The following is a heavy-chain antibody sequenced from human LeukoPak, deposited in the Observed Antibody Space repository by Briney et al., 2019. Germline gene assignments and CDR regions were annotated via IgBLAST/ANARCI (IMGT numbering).Heavy chain of an antibody. V-gene: IGHV3-64*01. J-gene: IGHJ4*02. CDR1: GFTFSSYA. CDR3: ASAPYSGSYYQRNYFDY. Sequence: GGSLRLSCAASGFTFSSYAMHWVRQAPGKGLEYVSAISSNGGSTYYANSVKGRFTISRDNSKNTLYLQMGSLRAEDMAVYYCASAPYSGSYYQRNYFDYWGQGTLVTVSS. D-gene: IGHD1-26*01. CDR2: ISSNGGST.